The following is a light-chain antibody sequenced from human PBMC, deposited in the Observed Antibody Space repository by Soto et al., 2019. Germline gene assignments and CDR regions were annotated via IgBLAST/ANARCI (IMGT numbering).Light chain of an antibody. CDR2: AAS. CDR3: QQSYSTPMT. J-gene: IGKJ4*02. CDR1: QSVSNN. V-gene: IGKV1-39*01. Sequence: ILMTQSPSSLSASVGERATISCLASQSVSNNLGWYQQKPGKAPKLLIYAASSMHTVIPARFSGSGSGTDFTLTISSLQPEDFAAYYCQQSYSTPMTFGGGTKVDIK.